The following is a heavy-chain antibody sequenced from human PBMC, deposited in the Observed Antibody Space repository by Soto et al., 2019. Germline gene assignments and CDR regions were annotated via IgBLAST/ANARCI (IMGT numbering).Heavy chain of an antibody. J-gene: IGHJ3*02. CDR1: VFTFGDYA. V-gene: IGHV3-49*03. CDR2: IRSKAHGGTT. Sequence: WSLRLSCTASVFTFGDYAMSWFRQAPGKGLEWVGFIRSKAHGGTTEYAASVKGRFTTSRDDSKSIAYLQMNSLKTEDTAVYYCTRDLIGDPFGGVPRGAFDIWGQGTMVTVS. CDR3: TRDLIGDPFGGVPRGAFDI. D-gene: IGHD3-16*01.